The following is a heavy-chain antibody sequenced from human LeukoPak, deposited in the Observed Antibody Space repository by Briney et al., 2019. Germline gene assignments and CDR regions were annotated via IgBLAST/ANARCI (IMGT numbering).Heavy chain of an antibody. CDR1: GDSISSYY. Sequence: PSGTLSLTCSVSGDSISSYYWSWIRQPPGKGLEWIGYVLHIGTTNYNASLKSRVTIPVETSKNQFSLNLSSVTAADTAVYYCATSTTGYSYGTFDFWGQGALVTVSS. D-gene: IGHD5-18*01. CDR2: VLHIGTT. J-gene: IGHJ4*02. V-gene: IGHV4-59*12. CDR3: ATSTTGYSYGTFDF.